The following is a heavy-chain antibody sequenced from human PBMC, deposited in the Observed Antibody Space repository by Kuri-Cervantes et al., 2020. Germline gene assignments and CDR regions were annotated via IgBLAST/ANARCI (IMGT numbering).Heavy chain of an antibody. Sequence: ASVKVSCKASGYTFTSYDINWVRRATGQGLEWTGWMNPNSGNTGYAQKFQGRVTMTRNTSISTAYMELSGLRSEDTAVYYCARGFSVGNFTIFGVVIIKPYYYYGMDVWGQGTTVTVSS. J-gene: IGHJ6*02. CDR2: MNPNSGNT. V-gene: IGHV1-8*01. CDR1: GYTFTSYD. CDR3: ARGFSVGNFTIFGVVIIKPYYYYGMDV. D-gene: IGHD3-3*01.